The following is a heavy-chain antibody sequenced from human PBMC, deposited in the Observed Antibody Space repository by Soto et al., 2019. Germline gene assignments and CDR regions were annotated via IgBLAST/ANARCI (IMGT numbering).Heavy chain of an antibody. V-gene: IGHV4-39*01. CDR3: ARQGVDTAMLIAIYYYYYMDV. J-gene: IGHJ6*03. Sequence: SSETLSLTCTVSGGSISSSSYYWGWIRQPPGKGLEWIGSIYYSGSTYYNPSLKSRVTISVDTSKNQFSLKLSSVTAADTAVYYCARQGVDTAMLIAIYYYYYMDVWGKGTTVTVSS. D-gene: IGHD5-18*01. CDR1: GGSISSSSYY. CDR2: IYYSGST.